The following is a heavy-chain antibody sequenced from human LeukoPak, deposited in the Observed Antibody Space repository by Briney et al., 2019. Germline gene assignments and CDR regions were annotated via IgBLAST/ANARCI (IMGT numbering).Heavy chain of an antibody. D-gene: IGHD2/OR15-2a*01. Sequence: SETLSRTCTVSGYSISSYYWYWFRHPPGKELEWIACIYYSGITHYNPSLKSRVTISLDTSKNQFSLRLSSVTAADTAVYYCAREGIVRTYDQWGQGTLVTVSS. CDR1: GYSISSYY. V-gene: IGHV4-59*12. CDR3: AREGIVRTYDQ. CDR2: IYYSGIT. J-gene: IGHJ4*02.